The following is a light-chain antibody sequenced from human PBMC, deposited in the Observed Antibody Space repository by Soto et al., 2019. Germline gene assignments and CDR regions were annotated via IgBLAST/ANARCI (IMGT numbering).Light chain of an antibody. CDR1: QTISSW. CDR3: QQYST. V-gene: IGKV1-5*01. CDR2: DAC. J-gene: IGKJ3*01. Sequence: DIQMTQSPSTLSASVGDRVTITCRASQTISSWLAWYQQKPGKAPKRLIYDACSLESGVPSRFSGSGSGTEFTLTISSLQPDDFATYYCQQYSTFGPVTKVDIK.